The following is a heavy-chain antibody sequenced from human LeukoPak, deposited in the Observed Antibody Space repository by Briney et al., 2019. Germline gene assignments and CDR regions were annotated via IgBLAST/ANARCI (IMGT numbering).Heavy chain of an antibody. V-gene: IGHV5-51*01. CDR3: ARHGYGSCSGNTCYSVDY. CDR2: IYPGDSDT. D-gene: IGHD2-15*01. Sequence: GESLQISCQGSGYSFTTYWLVWVRQMPGKGLEWMGIIYPGDSDTRYSPSFQGHVTISADKSITTAYLQWSSLKASDTAMYFCARHGYGSCSGNTCYSVDYWGQGTLVTVSS. CDR1: GYSFTTYW. J-gene: IGHJ4*02.